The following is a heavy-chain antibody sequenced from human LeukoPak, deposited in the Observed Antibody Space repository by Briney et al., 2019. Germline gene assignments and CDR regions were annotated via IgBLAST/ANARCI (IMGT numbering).Heavy chain of an antibody. Sequence: GGSLRLSCAASGFTFSDYWVSWVRQAPGKGLEWVANIKQDGSEKNYVDSVKGRFTISRDNAKNSLHLQMNSLRAEDTAVYYCARPRYCTSTNCYCDYWGQGTLVTVSS. CDR1: GFTFSDYW. V-gene: IGHV3-7*01. D-gene: IGHD2-2*01. J-gene: IGHJ4*02. CDR3: ARPRYCTSTNCYCDY. CDR2: IKQDGSEK.